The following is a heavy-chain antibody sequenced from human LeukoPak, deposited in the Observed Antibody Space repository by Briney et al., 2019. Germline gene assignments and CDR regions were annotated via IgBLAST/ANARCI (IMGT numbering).Heavy chain of an antibody. CDR2: ISSSSRYI. CDR1: GFTFSSYS. Sequence: GGSLRLSCAASGFTFSSYSMNWVRQAPGKGLEWVSSISSSSRYIYYADSVKGRFIISRDNAKNSLYLQMNSLRVEDTAVYYCARAMRFYFDYWGQGTLVTVSS. V-gene: IGHV3-21*01. J-gene: IGHJ4*02. CDR3: ARAMRFYFDY.